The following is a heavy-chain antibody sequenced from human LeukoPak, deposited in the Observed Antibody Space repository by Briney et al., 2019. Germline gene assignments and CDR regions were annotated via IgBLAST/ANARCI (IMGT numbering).Heavy chain of an antibody. CDR3: ARGRVSSSTWYSTYYYYFYMDV. J-gene: IGHJ6*03. CDR1: DDSITMYY. Sequence: SETLSLTCTVSDDSITMYYWTWIRQPPGKGLEWIGYVDHTGSTKFNPSLNGRVSISRDTSKNLFSLRLRSVTAADTAVYFYARGRVSSSTWYSTYYYYFYMDVWGKGTTVTVSS. CDR2: VDHTGST. D-gene: IGHD4-11*01. V-gene: IGHV4-59*01.